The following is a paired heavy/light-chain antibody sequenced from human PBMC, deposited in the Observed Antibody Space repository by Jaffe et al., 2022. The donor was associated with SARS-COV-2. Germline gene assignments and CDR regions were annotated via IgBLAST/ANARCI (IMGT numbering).Light chain of an antibody. J-gene: IGKJ3*01. CDR3: QQYYGFPPT. V-gene: IGKV4-1*01. Sequence: DIVMTQSPDSLAVSLGERATFSCKSSQSILSSSNNKNSLAWYQHRPGQPPKLLIYWASTRESGVPDRFSGSGSGTDFTLTISSLQAEDVAVYYCQQYYGFPPTFGPGTKVDIK. CDR1: QSILSSSNNKNS. CDR2: WAS.
Heavy chain of an antibody. D-gene: IGHD1-26*01. CDR2: IKSKSAGETT. Sequence: EGHLVESGGGLVKPGGSLRLSCAASGFSFSDTWLIWVRQAPGKGLEWLGRIKSKSAGETTDYAAPVKGRFTISRDDSQSTLYLQMNSLKTEDSAVYHCVTGHYYSGGIFDRWGQGTLVTVAS. CDR1: GFSFSDTW. V-gene: IGHV3-15*01. CDR3: VTGHYYSGGIFDR. J-gene: IGHJ4*02.